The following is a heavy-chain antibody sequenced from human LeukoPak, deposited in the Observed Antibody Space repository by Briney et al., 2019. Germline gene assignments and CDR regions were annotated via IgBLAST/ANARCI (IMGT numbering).Heavy chain of an antibody. CDR2: IWYDGSNK. V-gene: IGHV3-33*01. J-gene: IGHJ4*02. CDR3: ARAAPVHYYDSSGYPDY. Sequence: GGSLRLSCAASGFTFSSYGMHWVRQAPGKGLEWVAVIWYDGSNKYYADSVKGRFTISRDNSKNTLYLQMNSLRAEGTAVYYCARAAPVHYYDSSGYPDYWGQGTLVTVSS. CDR1: GFTFSSYG. D-gene: IGHD3-22*01.